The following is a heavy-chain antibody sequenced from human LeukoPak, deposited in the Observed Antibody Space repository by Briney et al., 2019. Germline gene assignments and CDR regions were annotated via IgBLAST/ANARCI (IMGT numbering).Heavy chain of an antibody. CDR3: AVSIQAPPIPAFDS. J-gene: IGHJ4*02. CDR1: GYTFTVYS. CDR2: IDPNSGVT. V-gene: IGHV1-2*02. Sequence: ASVKVSCMASGYTFTVYSIHWMRQAPGQGLEFVGRIDPNSGVTNYAQNFQGRVTMTTDTSITTAYMELSRLTSDDTAVYYCAVSIQAPPIPAFDSWGQGTPVTVSS. D-gene: IGHD5-24*01.